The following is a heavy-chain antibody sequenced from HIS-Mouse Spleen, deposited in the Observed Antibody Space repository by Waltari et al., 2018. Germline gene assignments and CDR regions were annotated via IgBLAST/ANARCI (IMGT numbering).Heavy chain of an antibody. CDR2: IYYSGST. Sequence: QLQLQESVPGLVKPSETLSLTCTVSGGSLSIGSSYWGWTRQPPGKGLAWIGSIYYSGSTYYNPSLKSRVTISVDTSKNQFSLKLSSVTAADTAVYYCAREIPYSSSWYDWYFDLWGRGTLVTVSS. V-gene: IGHV4-39*07. CDR1: GGSLSIGSSY. D-gene: IGHD6-13*01. J-gene: IGHJ2*01. CDR3: AREIPYSSSWYDWYFDL.